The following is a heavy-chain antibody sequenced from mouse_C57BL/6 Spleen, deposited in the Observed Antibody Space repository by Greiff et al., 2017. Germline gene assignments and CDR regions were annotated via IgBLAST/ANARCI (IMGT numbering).Heavy chain of an antibody. J-gene: IGHJ1*03. CDR3: AREGYFDV. CDR2: IYPGDGDT. V-gene: IGHV1-82*01. Sequence: VQLQQSGPALVKPGASVKISCKASGYAFSSSWMNWVKQRPGKGLEWIGRIYPGDGDTNYNGKFKGKATLTADKSSSTAYMQLSSLTSEDSAVYFCAREGYFDVWGTGTTVTVSS. CDR1: GYAFSSSW.